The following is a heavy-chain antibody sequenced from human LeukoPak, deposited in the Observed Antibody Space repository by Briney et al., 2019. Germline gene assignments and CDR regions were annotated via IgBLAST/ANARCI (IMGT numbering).Heavy chain of an antibody. V-gene: IGHV6-1*01. Sequence: SQTLSLTCAISGDSVSSISAAWNWIRQSPSRGLEWLGRTYYRSKWYNDYAVSVNSRITINPDTSKNQFSLQLNSVTHEDTAVYYCARDDYLYNWFDPWGQGTLVTVSS. J-gene: IGHJ5*02. CDR1: GDSVSSISAA. CDR2: TYYRSKWYN. CDR3: ARDDYLYNWFDP. D-gene: IGHD4-11*01.